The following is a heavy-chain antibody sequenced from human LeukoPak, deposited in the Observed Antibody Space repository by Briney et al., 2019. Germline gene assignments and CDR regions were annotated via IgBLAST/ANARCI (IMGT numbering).Heavy chain of an antibody. Sequence: SVKVSCKASGGTFSSYAISWVRQAPGQGLEWMGRIIPIFGTANYAQKFQGRVTITTDESTSTAYMELSSLRSEDTAVYYCARNTLNGYSYGYPMEYYYYYMDVWGKGTTVTVSS. V-gene: IGHV1-69*05. D-gene: IGHD5-18*01. CDR2: IIPIFGTA. J-gene: IGHJ6*03. CDR1: GGTFSSYA. CDR3: ARNTLNGYSYGYPMEYYYYYMDV.